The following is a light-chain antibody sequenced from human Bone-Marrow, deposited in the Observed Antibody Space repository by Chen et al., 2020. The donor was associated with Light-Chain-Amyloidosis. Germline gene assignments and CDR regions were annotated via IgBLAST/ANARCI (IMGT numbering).Light chain of an antibody. CDR1: DLPTKY. Sequence: SYELTQPPSVSVSPGQTARITCSGDDLPTKYAYWYQQKPGQAPVLVIHRETERPSGISERFSGSSSGTTATLTISGVQAEDGADYHCQSADSSGTYEVIFGGGTKLTVL. CDR3: QSADSSGTYEVI. J-gene: IGLJ2*01. CDR2: RET. V-gene: IGLV3-25*03.